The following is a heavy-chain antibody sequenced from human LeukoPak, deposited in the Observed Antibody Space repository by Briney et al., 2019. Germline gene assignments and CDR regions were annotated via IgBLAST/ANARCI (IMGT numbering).Heavy chain of an antibody. CDR3: ARDGGYGSGSYYMAY. CDR1: GGSTSSGCYN. Sequence: SQTLSLTCTVSGGSTSSGCYNWNWMRQHPGKGLEWIGYIHYSGSPSYNPSLKSRVIISVDTSKNQFSLKLSSVTAAASAVYYCARDGGYGSGSYYMAYWGQGSLVTVSS. V-gene: IGHV4-31*03. D-gene: IGHD3-10*01. J-gene: IGHJ4*02. CDR2: IHYSGSP.